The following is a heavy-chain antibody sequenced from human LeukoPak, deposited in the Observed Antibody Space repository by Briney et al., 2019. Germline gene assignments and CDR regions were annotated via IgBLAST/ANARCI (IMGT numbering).Heavy chain of an antibody. CDR3: ARGPHQQWPPMQY. J-gene: IGHJ4*02. CDR1: GGSFSGYY. D-gene: IGHD6-19*01. Sequence: PSETLSLTCAVYGGSFSGYYWSWIRQPPGKGLEWIGEINHSGSTNYNPSLKSRVTIAVDMSKSQFSVTLTSVTAADTGVYFCARGPHQQWPPMQYWGQGSLVTVSS. CDR2: INHSGST. V-gene: IGHV4-34*01.